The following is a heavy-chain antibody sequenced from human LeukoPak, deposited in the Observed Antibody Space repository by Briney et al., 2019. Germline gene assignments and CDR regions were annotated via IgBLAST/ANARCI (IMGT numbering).Heavy chain of an antibody. CDR2: MNPNRGNT. CDR3: ARTLGYCSSTSCYVLDAFDI. Sequence: GASVKVSCKAAGYTFTSYDINWVRQATGQGLEWMGWMNPNRGNTGYAQKFQGRVTITRNTSISTAYMELCSLRSEDTAVYYCARTLGYCSSTSCYVLDAFDIWGQGTMVTVSS. V-gene: IGHV1-8*03. CDR1: GYTFTSYD. D-gene: IGHD2-2*01. J-gene: IGHJ3*02.